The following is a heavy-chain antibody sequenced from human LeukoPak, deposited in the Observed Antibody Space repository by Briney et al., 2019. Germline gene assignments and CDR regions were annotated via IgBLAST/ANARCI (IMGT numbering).Heavy chain of an antibody. Sequence: SEALSLTCTVSGYSISSGYYWGWIRQPPGKGLEWIGSIYHSGSTYYNPSLKSRVTISVDTSKNQFSLKLSSVTAADTAVYSCAREDERWGSPRDAFDIWGQGTMVTVSS. D-gene: IGHD7-27*01. CDR1: GYSISSGYY. V-gene: IGHV4-38-2*02. CDR2: IYHSGST. CDR3: AREDERWGSPRDAFDI. J-gene: IGHJ3*02.